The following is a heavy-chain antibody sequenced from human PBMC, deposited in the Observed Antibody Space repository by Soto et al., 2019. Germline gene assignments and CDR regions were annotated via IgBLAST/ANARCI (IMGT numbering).Heavy chain of an antibody. J-gene: IGHJ3*02. CDR3: GKFPNGDYVGAHDM. CDR1: GFSFTRYD. V-gene: IGHV3-23*01. Sequence: EVQLLESGGSLEQPGGSLRLSCAASGFSFTRYDMSWVRQAPGAGLEFVSGISASGGHTYYADSVRGRFTISRDNSRNTVFLQMNNLIAEDTALYYCGKFPNGDYVGAHDMWGRGTMVIVSP. D-gene: IGHD4-17*01. CDR2: ISASGGHT.